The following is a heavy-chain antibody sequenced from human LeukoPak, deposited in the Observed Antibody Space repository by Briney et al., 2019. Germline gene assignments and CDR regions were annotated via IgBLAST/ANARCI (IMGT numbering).Heavy chain of an antibody. CDR1: GGSISSYY. CDR3: ASADVYSSSWYPIDY. Sequence: SETLSLTCTVSGGSISSYYWSWIRQPPRKGLEWIGYIYYSGSTNYNPSLKSRVTISVDTSKNQFSLKLSSVTAADTAVYYCASADVYSSSWYPIDYWDQGTLVTVSS. V-gene: IGHV4-59*01. J-gene: IGHJ4*02. CDR2: IYYSGST. D-gene: IGHD6-13*01.